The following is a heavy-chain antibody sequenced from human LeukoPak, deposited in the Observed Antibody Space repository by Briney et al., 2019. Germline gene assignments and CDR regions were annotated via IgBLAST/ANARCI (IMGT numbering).Heavy chain of an antibody. CDR3: ARNYDILTGYTGIDY. CDR1: GYTFTSYG. CDR2: ISAYNGNT. D-gene: IGHD3-9*01. V-gene: IGHV1-18*01. J-gene: IGHJ4*02. Sequence: ASVKVSCKASGYTFTSYGISRVRQAPGQGLEWMGWISAYNGNTNYAQKLQGRVTMTTDTSTSTAYMELRSLRSDDTAVYYCARNYDILTGYTGIDYWGQGTLVTVSS.